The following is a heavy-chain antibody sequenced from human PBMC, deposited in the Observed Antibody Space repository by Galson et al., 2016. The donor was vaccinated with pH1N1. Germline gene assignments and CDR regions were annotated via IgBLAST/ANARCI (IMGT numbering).Heavy chain of an antibody. CDR3: ARGRGYNHGYVDN. Sequence: SVKVSCKASGGTFSSYAISWVRQTPGQGLEWMGGIIGMFGITNYAQKFQGRVSITAEEITSSAYMELTSLRSDDTAVYYCARGRGYNHGYVDNWGQGTLVTVSS. V-gene: IGHV1-69*13. CDR1: GGTFSSYA. J-gene: IGHJ4*02. CDR2: IIGMFGIT. D-gene: IGHD5-12*01.